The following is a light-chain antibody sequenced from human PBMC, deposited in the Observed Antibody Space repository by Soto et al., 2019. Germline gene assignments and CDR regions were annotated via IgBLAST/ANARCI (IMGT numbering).Light chain of an antibody. J-gene: IGKJ3*01. CDR1: QGVSST. Sequence: EIVMTQSPATLSVSPGERATLSCRASQGVSSTLAWYQKKPGQAPRLRIYGASTRATGIPARFSGSGSGTEFNLTISSLQSEDFAVYDCQQYNNWPPITFGPGTKVDIK. CDR2: GAS. CDR3: QQYNNWPPIT. V-gene: IGKV3-15*01.